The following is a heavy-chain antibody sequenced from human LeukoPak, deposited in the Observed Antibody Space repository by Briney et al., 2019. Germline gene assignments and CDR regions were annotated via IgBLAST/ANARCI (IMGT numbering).Heavy chain of an antibody. J-gene: IGHJ4*02. CDR1: GFTFSSYA. Sequence: GGSLRLSCAASGFTFSSYAMHWVRQAPGKGLEWVAVISYDGSNKYYADSVKGRFTISRDNSKNTLYRQMNSLRAEDTAVYYCAREYSSSSLNYWGQGTLVTVSS. D-gene: IGHD6-6*01. CDR2: ISYDGSNK. V-gene: IGHV3-30*14. CDR3: AREYSSSSLNY.